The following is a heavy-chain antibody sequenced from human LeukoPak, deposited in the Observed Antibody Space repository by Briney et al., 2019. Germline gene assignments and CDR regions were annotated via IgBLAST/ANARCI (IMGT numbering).Heavy chain of an antibody. CDR3: ARTESVDCSSTSCSYYYYYYYMDV. CDR2: MNPNSGIT. CDR1: GYTFTSYD. D-gene: IGHD2-2*01. V-gene: IGHV1-8*01. Sequence: ASVKVSCKASGYTFTSYDINWVRQATGQGLEWMGWMNPNSGITGYAQKFQGRVTMTRNTSISTAYMELSSLRSEDTAVYYCARTESVDCSSTSCSYYYYYYYMDVWGKGTTVTVSS. J-gene: IGHJ6*03.